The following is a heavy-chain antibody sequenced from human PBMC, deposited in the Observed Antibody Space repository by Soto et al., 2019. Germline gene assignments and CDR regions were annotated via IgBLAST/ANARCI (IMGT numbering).Heavy chain of an antibody. D-gene: IGHD2-15*01. Sequence: PGGSLRLSCAASGFTFSRFSMHWVRQAPGKGLEWVAFISYDGISKYYADSVKGRFAISRDNSKNTLYLQMYSLRPEDTAVYYCARARRVVVAATDGGYYYYYGMDVWGQGTTVTVSS. CDR3: ARARRVVVAATDGGYYYYYGMDV. V-gene: IGHV3-30*09. J-gene: IGHJ6*02. CDR1: GFTFSRFS. CDR2: ISYDGISK.